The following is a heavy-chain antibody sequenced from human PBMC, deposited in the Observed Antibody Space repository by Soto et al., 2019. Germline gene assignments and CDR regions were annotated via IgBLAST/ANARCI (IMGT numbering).Heavy chain of an antibody. CDR3: AKGQGNWNDGDGFDI. Sequence: EVPLVESGGGLVQPGRSLRLSCAASGFTFDDYGMHWVRQAPGKGLEWVSGISWNSGSIGYADSVKGRFTISRDNAXXSLYLQMNSLRAEDTALYYCAKGQGNWNDGDGFDIWGQGTTVTVSS. CDR1: GFTFDDYG. CDR2: ISWNSGSI. V-gene: IGHV3-9*01. D-gene: IGHD1-1*01. J-gene: IGHJ3*02.